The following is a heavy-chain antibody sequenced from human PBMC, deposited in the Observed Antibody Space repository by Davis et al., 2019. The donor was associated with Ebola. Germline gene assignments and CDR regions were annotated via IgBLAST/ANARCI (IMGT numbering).Heavy chain of an antibody. V-gene: IGHV4-4*02. J-gene: IGHJ4*02. CDR1: GDSISSSTW. CDR2: VYHSGAT. CDR3: ARGGCSGGSCYSPDY. D-gene: IGHD2-15*01. Sequence: MPSETLSLTCAVSGDSISSSTWWPWVRQPPGKGLEWIGEVYHSGATNYNPSLKSRVTISVDKSRNQFSLSLSSVTAADTAVYYCARGGCSGGSCYSPDYWGQGTLVTVSS.